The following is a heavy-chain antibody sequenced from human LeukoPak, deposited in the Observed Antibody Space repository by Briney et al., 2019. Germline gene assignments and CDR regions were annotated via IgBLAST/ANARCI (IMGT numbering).Heavy chain of an antibody. J-gene: IGHJ5*01. CDR3: ARHRVRSSWFDY. V-gene: IGHV4-39*01. CDR2: IFSSGDT. D-gene: IGHD6-13*01. CDR1: GGSISSSNYN. Sequence: SETLSLTCTVSGGSISSSNYNWGWIRQPPGKGLEWIGIIFSSGDTYYNPSLKSRVTMSVDTSKNQFSLKLSSVTAADTAMFYCARHRVRSSWFDYWGHGTLVTVSS.